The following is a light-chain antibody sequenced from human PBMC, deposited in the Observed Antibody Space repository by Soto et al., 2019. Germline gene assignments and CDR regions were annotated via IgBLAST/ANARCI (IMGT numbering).Light chain of an antibody. Sequence: EVVLTQSPGTLSLSPGERATLSCRASQRISSSYLAWYQQTPGQAPRLLIYDASKRATGIPDRFSGSGSGTDFSLTISRLEPEDFAVYYCQQYGSSPFTFGPGTKVDFK. CDR2: DAS. V-gene: IGKV3-20*01. CDR3: QQYGSSPFT. J-gene: IGKJ3*01. CDR1: QRISSSY.